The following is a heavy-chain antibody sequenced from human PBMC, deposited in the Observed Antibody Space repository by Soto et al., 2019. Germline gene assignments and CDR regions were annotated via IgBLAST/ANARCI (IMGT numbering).Heavy chain of an antibody. CDR3: ARSQGSSTSLEIYYYYYYGMDV. CDR2: IIPISDTT. J-gene: IGHJ6*02. CDR1: GGTFSSYA. Sequence: QVQLVQSGAEVKKPGPSVKVSCKAPGGTFSSYAISWVRQAPGQGLEWMGGIIPISDTTNYAQKFQGRVTITADESTSTAYMELSSLRSEDTAVYYCARSQGSSTSLEIYYYYYYGMDVCGQGTTVTVSS. D-gene: IGHD2-2*01. V-gene: IGHV1-69*01.